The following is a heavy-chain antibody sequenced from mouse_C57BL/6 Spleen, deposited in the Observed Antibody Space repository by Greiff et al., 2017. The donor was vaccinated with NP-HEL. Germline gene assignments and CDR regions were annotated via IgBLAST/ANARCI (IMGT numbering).Heavy chain of an antibody. CDR3: ERLTRHFDV. J-gene: IGHJ1*03. V-gene: IGHV1-69*01. Sequence: VQLQQPGAELVMPGASVKLSCKASGYTFTSYWMHWVKQRPGQGLEWIGEIDPSDSYTNYNQKFKGKSTLTVDKSSSTAYMQLSSLTSEDSAVYYCERLTRHFDVWGTGTTVTVSS. CDR2: IDPSDSYT. CDR1: GYTFTSYW.